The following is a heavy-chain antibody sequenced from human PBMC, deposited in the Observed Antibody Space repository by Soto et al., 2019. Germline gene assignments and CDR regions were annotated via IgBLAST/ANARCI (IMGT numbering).Heavy chain of an antibody. CDR3: ARDPWSTIFGVVIEYYYYGMDV. V-gene: IGHV3-30*03. CDR1: GFTFSSYG. CDR2: ISYDGSNK. Sequence: QVQLVESGGGVVQPGRSLRLSCAASGFTFSSYGMHWVRQAPGKGLEWVAVISYDGSNKDYADSVKGRLTISRDNSKNSLYLQMNSLRAEDTAVYYCARDPWSTIFGVVIEYYYYGMDVWGQGTTVTVSS. D-gene: IGHD3-3*01. J-gene: IGHJ6*02.